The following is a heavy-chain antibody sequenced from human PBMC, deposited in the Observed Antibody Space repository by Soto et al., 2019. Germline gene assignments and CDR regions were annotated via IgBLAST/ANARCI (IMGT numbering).Heavy chain of an antibody. CDR3: ARDYYGSGSYYNAVRKMDI. V-gene: IGHV1-69*13. D-gene: IGHD3-10*01. Sequence: SVKVSCKASGGTFSSYAISWVRQAPGQGLEWMGGIIPIFGTANYAQKFQGRVTITADESTSTAYMELSSLRSEDTAVYYCARDYYGSGSYYNAVRKMDIWGQGTTVTVSS. CDR1: GGTFSSYA. J-gene: IGHJ6*02. CDR2: IIPIFGTA.